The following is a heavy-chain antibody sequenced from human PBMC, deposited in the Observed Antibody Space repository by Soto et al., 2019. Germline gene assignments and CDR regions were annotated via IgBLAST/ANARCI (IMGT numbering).Heavy chain of an antibody. CDR3: ARHVPTAGYYYGMDV. CDR1: GGTFSSYA. D-gene: IGHD2-2*01. Sequence: QVQLVQSGAEVKKPGSSVKVSCKASGGTFSSYAISWVRQAPGQGLEWMGGIIPIFGTANYAQKFQGRVTITADESESTAYVERSSLRSEDTAVYFCARHVPTAGYYYGMDVWGQGTTVTVSS. CDR2: IIPIFGTA. V-gene: IGHV1-69*12. J-gene: IGHJ6*02.